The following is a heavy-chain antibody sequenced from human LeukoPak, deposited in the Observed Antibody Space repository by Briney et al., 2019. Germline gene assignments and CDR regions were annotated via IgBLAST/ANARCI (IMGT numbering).Heavy chain of an antibody. CDR3: ARRRGYSYGPNTYYYYYMDV. Sequence: SETLSLTCAVYGGSFSGYYWSWIRQPPGKGLEWIGEINHSGSTNYNPPLKSRVTISVDTSKNQFSLKLSSVTAADTAVYYCARRRGYSYGPNTYYYYYMDVWGKGTTVTVSS. D-gene: IGHD5-18*01. J-gene: IGHJ6*03. CDR1: GGSFSGYY. CDR2: INHSGST. V-gene: IGHV4-34*01.